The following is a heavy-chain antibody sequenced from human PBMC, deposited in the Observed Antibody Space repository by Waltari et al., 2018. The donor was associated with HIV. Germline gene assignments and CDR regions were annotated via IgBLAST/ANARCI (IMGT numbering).Heavy chain of an antibody. D-gene: IGHD6-19*01. CDR2: IYPGDSET. Sequence: ELQLVQSGEEVKKSGESLRISCVGSGSFFASYWIGWVRRVPGAGLEWVGSIYPGDSETRYGPSFHGQVTISADKSTSTAYLEWGSLKASDSGTYFCARQWSGSNGWFAYWGKGTLVTVS. CDR1: GSFFASYW. V-gene: IGHV5-51*01. CDR3: ARQWSGSNGWFAY. J-gene: IGHJ4*02.